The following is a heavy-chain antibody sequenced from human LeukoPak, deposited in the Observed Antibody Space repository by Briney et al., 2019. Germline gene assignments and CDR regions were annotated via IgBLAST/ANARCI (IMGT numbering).Heavy chain of an antibody. CDR1: GFTFGDYG. J-gene: IGHJ4*02. Sequence: GGSLRLSCTASGFTFGDYGMIWFRQAPGKGLEWVGFIRSKAYSETKEYDASGKGRFTISRDDAKSIAYLQMNSLKTEDTAVYYCTRDPAYCGGDCYWGQGTLVTVSS. CDR3: TRDPAYCGGDCY. CDR2: IRSKAYSETK. D-gene: IGHD2-21*02. V-gene: IGHV3-49*03.